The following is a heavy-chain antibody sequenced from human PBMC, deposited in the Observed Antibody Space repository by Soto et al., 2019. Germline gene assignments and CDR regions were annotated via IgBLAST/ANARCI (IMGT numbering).Heavy chain of an antibody. CDR1: GFTFSSYA. V-gene: IGHV3-23*01. J-gene: IGHJ4*02. CDR2: ISGSGGST. D-gene: IGHD3-3*01. CDR3: AKGGSDHVLRFLEWLFHDFDY. Sequence: GGSLRLSCAASGFTFSSYAMSWVRQAPGKGLEWVSAISGSGGSTYYADSVKGRFTISRDNSKNTVYLQMNSLIAEDTAVYYCAKGGSDHVLRFLEWLFHDFDYWGQGTLVTVSS.